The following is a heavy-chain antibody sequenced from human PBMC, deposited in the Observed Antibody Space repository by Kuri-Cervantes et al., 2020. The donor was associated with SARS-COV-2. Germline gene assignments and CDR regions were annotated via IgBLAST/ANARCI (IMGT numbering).Heavy chain of an antibody. D-gene: IGHD4-23*01. CDR2: VSGSGGST. CDR1: GFTFSSYA. V-gene: IGHV3-23*01. J-gene: IGHJ4*02. Sequence: LSLTCAASGFTFSSYAMSWVRQAPGKGLEWVSAVSGSGGSTYYADSVKGRFTISRDNSKNTLYPQMNSLRAEDTAVYYCAKPYNYGGNSGWGQGTLVTVSS. CDR3: AKPYNYGGNSG.